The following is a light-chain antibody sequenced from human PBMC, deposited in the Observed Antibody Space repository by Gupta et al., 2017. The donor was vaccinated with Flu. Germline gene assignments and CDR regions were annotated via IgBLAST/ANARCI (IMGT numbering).Light chain of an antibody. V-gene: IGKV1-39*01. CDR1: LTVSKY. J-gene: IGKJ1*01. CDR3: QQSYHSPRL. Sequence: PSSLSASVGDRVIITCRASLTVSKYLNWYQQKAGEAPRLLIYAISTLQSGVPSRFSGSTSGPDFTLTINGLQPEDIATYYCQQSYHSPRLFGQGTRVDLK. CDR2: AIS.